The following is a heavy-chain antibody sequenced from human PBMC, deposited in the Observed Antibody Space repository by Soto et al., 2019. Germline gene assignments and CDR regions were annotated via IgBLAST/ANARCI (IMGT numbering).Heavy chain of an antibody. CDR3: AKDPRAYTVTTFFFYY. D-gene: IGHD4-17*01. Sequence: GGSLRLSCAASGFTFSSYSMNWVRQAPGKGLEWVSYISSSSSTIYYADSVKGRFTISRDNSKNTLYLQMNSLRAEDTAVYYCAKDPRAYTVTTFFFYYWGQGTLVTVSS. CDR2: ISSSSSTI. J-gene: IGHJ4*02. CDR1: GFTFSSYS. V-gene: IGHV3-48*01.